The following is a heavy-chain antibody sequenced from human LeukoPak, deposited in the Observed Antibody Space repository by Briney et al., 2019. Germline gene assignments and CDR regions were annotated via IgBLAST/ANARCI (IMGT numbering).Heavy chain of an antibody. J-gene: IGHJ3*02. V-gene: IGHV3-30*02. CDR3: ARTVADCDAFDI. CDR1: GFTFSSYG. Sequence: GGSLRLSCAASGFTFSSYGMHWVRQAPGKGLEWVAFIRYDGSNKYYADSVKGRFTISRDNSKNPLYLQMNSLRAEDTAVYYCARTVADCDAFDIWGQGTMVTVSS. D-gene: IGHD6-19*01. CDR2: IRYDGSNK.